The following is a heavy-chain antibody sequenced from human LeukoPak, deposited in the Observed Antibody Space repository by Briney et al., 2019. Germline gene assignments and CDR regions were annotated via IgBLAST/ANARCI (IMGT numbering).Heavy chain of an antibody. J-gene: IGHJ4*02. D-gene: IGHD6-6*01. Sequence: SETLSLTCTVSGASISSSAYYWGWIRQPPGQGLEWIGSIYYSGTSTYYNPSLQSRVTISLDTSKNQFSLKLSSVTAADTAVYFCARLQSARPDYWGQGTLVTVSS. CDR3: ARLQSARPDY. CDR1: GASISSSAYY. CDR2: IYYSGTST. V-gene: IGHV4-39*01.